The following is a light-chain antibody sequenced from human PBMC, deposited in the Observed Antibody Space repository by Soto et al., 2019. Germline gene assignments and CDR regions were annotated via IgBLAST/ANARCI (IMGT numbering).Light chain of an antibody. CDR3: QQSYSTLLT. V-gene: IGKV1-39*01. J-gene: IGKJ4*01. Sequence: DIQMTQSPSSLSASVGDRVTITCRASPSISSYLNWYQQKPGKAPKLLIYAASSLQSWVPSRFSGSGSGTDFTLTISRMQPEDVETYYCQQSYSTLLTFGGGTKVEIK. CDR1: PSISSY. CDR2: AAS.